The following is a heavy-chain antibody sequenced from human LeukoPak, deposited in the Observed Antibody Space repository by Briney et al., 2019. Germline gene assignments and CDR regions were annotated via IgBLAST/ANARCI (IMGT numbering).Heavy chain of an antibody. CDR3: ARGRFLEWLSRFDP. CDR2: ISSSSSYI. V-gene: IGHV3-21*01. D-gene: IGHD3-3*01. CDR1: GFTFSNYS. J-gene: IGHJ5*02. Sequence: PGGSLRLSCAASGFTFSNYSMNWVRQAPGKGLEWVSSISSSSSYIYYADSVKGRFTISRDNAKNSLYLQMNSLRAEDTAVYYCARGRFLEWLSRFDPWGQGTLVTVSS.